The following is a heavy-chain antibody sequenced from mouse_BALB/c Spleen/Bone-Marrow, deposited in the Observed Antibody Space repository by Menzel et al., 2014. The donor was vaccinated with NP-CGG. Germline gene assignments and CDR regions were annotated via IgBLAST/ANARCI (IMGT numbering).Heavy chain of an antibody. CDR1: GFTFSSYG. V-gene: IGHV5-6-3*01. J-gene: IGHJ2*01. D-gene: IGHD2-1*01. CDR2: INSNGGST. CDR3: VRGNYGNYVDYFDF. Sequence: EVKLVESGGGLVQPGGSLKLSCAASGFTFSSYGMSWVRQTPDKRLELVATINSNGGSTYYPDSVKGRFTISRDTAKNTLYLQMSSLKSEETVMYYCVRGNYGNYVDYFDFWGQGTTLTVSS.